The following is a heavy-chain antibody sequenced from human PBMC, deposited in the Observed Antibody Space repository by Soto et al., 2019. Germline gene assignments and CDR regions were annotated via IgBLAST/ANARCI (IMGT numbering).Heavy chain of an antibody. CDR1: GFTFSGSA. V-gene: IGHV3-73*01. J-gene: IGHJ6*02. CDR3: TTLFTYYYDSSGYFVGYYYYGMDV. CDR2: IRSKANSYAT. Sequence: GGSLRLSCAASGFTFSGSAMHWVRQASGKGLEWVGRIRSKANSYATAYAASAKGRFTISRDDSKNTAYLQMNSLKTEDTAVYYCTTLFTYYYDSSGYFVGYYYYGMDVWGQGTTVTVSS. D-gene: IGHD3-22*01.